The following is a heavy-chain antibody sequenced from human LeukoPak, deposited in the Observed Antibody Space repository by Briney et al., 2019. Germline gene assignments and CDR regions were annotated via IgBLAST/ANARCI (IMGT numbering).Heavy chain of an antibody. J-gene: IGHJ4*02. CDR2: INPSGGST. V-gene: IGHV1-46*01. D-gene: IGHD3-22*01. Sequence: ASVKVSCKASGYTFTSYYMHWVRQAPGQGLEWMGIINPSGGSTSYAQKFRGRVTITRNTSISTAYMELSSLRSEDTAVYYCARAWRDYYDSSGYPGYWGQGTLVTVSS. CDR1: GYTFTSYY. CDR3: ARAWRDYYDSSGYPGY.